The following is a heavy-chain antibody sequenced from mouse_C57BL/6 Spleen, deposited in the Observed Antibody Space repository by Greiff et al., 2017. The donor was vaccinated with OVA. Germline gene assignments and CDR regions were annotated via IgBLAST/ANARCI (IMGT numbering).Heavy chain of an antibody. V-gene: IGHV1-52*01. D-gene: IGHD2-12*01. CDR2: IDPSDSET. Sequence: QVQLQHPGAELVRPGSSVKLSCKASGYTFTSYWMHWVKQRPIQGLEWIGNIDPSDSETHYNQKFKDKATLTVDKSSSTAYMQLSSLTSEDSAVYYCARYDGGAMDYWGQGTSVTVSS. CDR3: ARYDGGAMDY. CDR1: GYTFTSYW. J-gene: IGHJ4*01.